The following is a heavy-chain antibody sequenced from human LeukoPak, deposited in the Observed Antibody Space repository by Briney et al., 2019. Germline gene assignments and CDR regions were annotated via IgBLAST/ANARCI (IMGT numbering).Heavy chain of an antibody. D-gene: IGHD2-15*01. J-gene: IGHJ4*02. CDR1: GGSINSGSYY. CDR3: ATEYLGYCSGGSCPFDY. V-gene: IGHV4-61*02. Sequence: SQTLSLTCTVSGGSINSGSYYWSWIRQPAGKGLEWIGRIYTSGSTNYNPALKSRVTISVDTSKNQLSLKLSSVTAADTAVYYCATEYLGYCSGGSCPFDYWGQGTLVTVSS. CDR2: IYTSGST.